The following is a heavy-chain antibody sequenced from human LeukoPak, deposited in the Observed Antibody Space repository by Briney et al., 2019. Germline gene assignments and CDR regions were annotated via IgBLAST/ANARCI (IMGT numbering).Heavy chain of an antibody. J-gene: IGHJ5*02. Sequence: SETLSLTCTVSGGSISSYYWSWIRQPPGKGLEWIGYIYYSGSTKYNPSLKSRVTISVDTSKNQLSLKLSSVTAADTAVYYCARLDVSPLGWFDPWGQGTLVTVSP. V-gene: IGHV4-59*08. D-gene: IGHD3-16*01. CDR3: ARLDVSPLGWFDP. CDR2: IYYSGST. CDR1: GGSISSYY.